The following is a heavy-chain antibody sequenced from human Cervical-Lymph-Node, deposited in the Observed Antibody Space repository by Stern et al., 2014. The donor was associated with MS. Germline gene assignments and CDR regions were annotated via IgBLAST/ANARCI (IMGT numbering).Heavy chain of an antibody. V-gene: IGHV2-5*02. D-gene: IGHD6-19*01. CDR3: ARLSVAGTGDAFDI. CDR2: IYWDDDK. Sequence: QVTLKESGRTLVKPTQTLTLTCTFSGFSLSTSGVGVGWIRQPPGQALEWLELIYWDDDKRYSPSLKSRLTIPKDTSKNQVVLTMTNMDPVDTATYYCARLSVAGTGDAFDIWGQGTMVTVSS. J-gene: IGHJ3*02. CDR1: GFSLSTSGVG.